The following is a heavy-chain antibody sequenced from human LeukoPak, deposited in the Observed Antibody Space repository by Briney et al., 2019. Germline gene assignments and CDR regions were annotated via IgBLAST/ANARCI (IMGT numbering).Heavy chain of an antibody. CDR2: LTGGGGGT. V-gene: IGHV3-23*01. CDR1: GFTFCTYA. J-gene: IGHJ4*02. Sequence: GGSLRLSCAASGFTFCTYAMSWVRQAPGKGLEWVSGLTGGGGGTSYADSVKGRFTISRDNSKNTLYLQMNSLRAEDTAVYYCAKDKGAVTGTFDYWGQGTLVTVSS. CDR3: AKDKGAVTGTFDY. D-gene: IGHD1-14*01.